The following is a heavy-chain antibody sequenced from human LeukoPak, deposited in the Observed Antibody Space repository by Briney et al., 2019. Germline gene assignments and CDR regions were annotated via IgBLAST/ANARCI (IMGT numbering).Heavy chain of an antibody. V-gene: IGHV4-4*02. CDR3: ASGIAAAGTLALDY. CDR2: IYHSGST. Sequence: SETLSLTCAVSGGSISSSNWWSWVRQSQGKGLEWIGEIYHSGSTNYNPSLKSRVTISVDKSKNQFSLKLTSVTAADTAVYYCASGIAAAGTLALDYWGQRTRLIVSS. J-gene: IGHJ4*02. CDR1: GGSISSSNW. D-gene: IGHD6-13*01.